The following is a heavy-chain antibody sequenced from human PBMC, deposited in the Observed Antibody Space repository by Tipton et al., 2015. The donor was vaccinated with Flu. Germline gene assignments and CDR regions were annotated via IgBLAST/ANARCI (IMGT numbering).Heavy chain of an antibody. Sequence: SLRLSCAASTFTFKMYAMHWVRQAPGKGLEWVAVISSDGSEKYYADSVKGRFAVSRDNSKDTLDLHMNSLRPDDTAVYYCARACNGGSCSSRVYSNYGLDVWGQGTTVTVS. D-gene: IGHD2-15*01. CDR1: TFTFKMYA. J-gene: IGHJ6*02. CDR3: ARACNGGSCSSRVYSNYGLDV. V-gene: IGHV3-30*09. CDR2: ISSDGSEK.